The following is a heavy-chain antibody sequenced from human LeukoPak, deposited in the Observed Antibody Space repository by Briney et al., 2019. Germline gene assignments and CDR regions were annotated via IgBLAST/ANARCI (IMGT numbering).Heavy chain of an antibody. CDR2: IYYSGST. J-gene: IGHJ4*02. V-gene: IGHV4-59*11. D-gene: IGHD3-3*01. CDR3: AREGNYDFWSGYSRAYYFDY. CDR1: GGSISSHY. Sequence: PSETLSLTCTVSGGSISSHYWSWIRQPPGKGLEWIGYIYYSGSTNYNPSLKSRVTISVDTSKNQFSLKLSSVTAADTAVYYCAREGNYDFWSGYSRAYYFDYWGQGTLVTVSS.